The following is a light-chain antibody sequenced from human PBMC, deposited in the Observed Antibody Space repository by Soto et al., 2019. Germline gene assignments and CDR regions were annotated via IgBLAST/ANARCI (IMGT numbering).Light chain of an antibody. Sequence: DIQLTQSPSTLSGSVGDRVTITCRASQTISSWLAWYQRKPGKAPKLLIYKASTLKSGVPSRLSGSGSGAEFTLTISSLQPDDFATYYCQQYNTYSTFGQGTKVDIK. CDR1: QTISSW. V-gene: IGKV1-5*03. J-gene: IGKJ1*01. CDR3: QQYNTYST. CDR2: KAS.